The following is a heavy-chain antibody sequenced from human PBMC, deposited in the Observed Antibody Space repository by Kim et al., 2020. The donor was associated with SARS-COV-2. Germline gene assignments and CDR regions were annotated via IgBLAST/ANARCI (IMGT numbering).Heavy chain of an antibody. CDR2: MNSDTI. Sequence: GGSLRLSCAASGFTFSDYYMSWLRQAPGKGLEWISHMNSDTIKYADSVKGRFTISRDNAKKSLYLQMTSLRVEDTAVYFCARNWNYDTHDYWGQGTLVTVSS. J-gene: IGHJ4*02. CDR3: ARNWNYDTHDY. CDR1: GFTFSDYY. D-gene: IGHD3-22*01. V-gene: IGHV3-11*01.